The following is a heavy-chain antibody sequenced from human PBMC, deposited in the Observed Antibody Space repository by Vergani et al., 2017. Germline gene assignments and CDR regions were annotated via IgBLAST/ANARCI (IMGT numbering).Heavy chain of an antibody. Sequence: EVALVQSGPEMRKPGESLKISCKGSEYSFGHYLIVWVRQLPGKGLEWMGIIYPADSDTRYSPSFQGQVTISADKSISTAFLQWDSLKASDTALYYCARHTTYTDSWGQGTLVTVSS. J-gene: IGHJ4*02. D-gene: IGHD1-1*01. CDR1: EYSFGHYL. V-gene: IGHV5-51*01. CDR2: IYPADSDT. CDR3: ARHTTYTDS.